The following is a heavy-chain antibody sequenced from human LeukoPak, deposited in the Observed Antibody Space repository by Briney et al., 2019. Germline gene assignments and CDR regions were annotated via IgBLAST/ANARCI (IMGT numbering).Heavy chain of an antibody. CDR2: ISGSGGNT. D-gene: IGHD2-15*01. CDR3: AKVEGAVYCSGSSCYTAPFGY. J-gene: IGHJ4*02. Sequence: GGSLRFSCAASGFTFSSYAMSWVRQAPGKGLEWVSAISGSGGNTYYADSVKGRFTISRDNSKNTLYLQMNSLRAGDTAVYYCAKVEGAVYCSGSSCYTAPFGYWGQGTLVTVSS. CDR1: GFTFSSYA. V-gene: IGHV3-23*01.